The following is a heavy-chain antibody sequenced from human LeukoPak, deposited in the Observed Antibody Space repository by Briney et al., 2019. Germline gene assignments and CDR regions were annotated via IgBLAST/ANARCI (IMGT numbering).Heavy chain of an antibody. CDR1: GYTFTGYY. CDR3: ARDNQDTAMAHRHPYYYYYMDV. Sequence: ASVKVSCKASGYTFTGYYMHWVRQAPGQGLEWMGWINPNSGGTNYAQKFQGRVTMTRDTSISTAYMELSRLRSDDTAVYYCARDNQDTAMAHRHPYYYYYMDVWGKGTTVTISS. D-gene: IGHD5-18*01. CDR2: INPNSGGT. V-gene: IGHV1-2*02. J-gene: IGHJ6*03.